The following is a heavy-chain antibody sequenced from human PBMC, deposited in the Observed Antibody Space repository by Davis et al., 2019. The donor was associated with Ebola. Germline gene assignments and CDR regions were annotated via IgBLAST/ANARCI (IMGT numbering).Heavy chain of an antibody. J-gene: IGHJ6*03. CDR1: GFTFSWHW. D-gene: IGHD5-18*01. Sequence: GESLKISCATSGFTFSWHWMTWVRQAPGKGLVWVARIDPDGTGTNYADSVKGRFTISRDNAKNTLSLQMNSLRVEDTAVYYCVRETGMVAPYYEDVWGKGTTVTVSS. CDR2: IDPDGTGT. V-gene: IGHV3-74*01. CDR3: VRETGMVAPYYEDV.